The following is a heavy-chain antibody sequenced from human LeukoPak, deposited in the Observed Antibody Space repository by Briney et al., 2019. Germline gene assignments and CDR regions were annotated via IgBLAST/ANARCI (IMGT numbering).Heavy chain of an antibody. J-gene: IGHJ4*02. V-gene: IGHV1-18*01. CDR3: ARDRYYDSSGYYYVDSTPPDY. Sequence: ASVKVSCKASGYTFTSYGISWVRQAPGQGLEWMGWISAYNGNTNYAQKLQGRVTMTTDTSTSTAYMELRSLRSDDTAVYYCARDRYYDSSGYYYVDSTPPDYWGQGTLVTVSS. CDR2: ISAYNGNT. D-gene: IGHD3-22*01. CDR1: GYTFTSYG.